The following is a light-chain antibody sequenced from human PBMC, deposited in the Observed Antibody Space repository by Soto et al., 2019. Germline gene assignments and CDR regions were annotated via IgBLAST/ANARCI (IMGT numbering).Light chain of an antibody. CDR3: QQYNTYPLT. Sequence: DIPITQSPSTLSASVGHRVTITCRASQSSSTRLAWYQQKPGKAPKLLIYKASSLESGVPSRFSGSVSGTEFTLTISSLQPDDVATYYCQQYNTYPLTFGGGNTVEIK. V-gene: IGKV1-5*03. CDR1: QSSSTR. J-gene: IGKJ4*01. CDR2: KAS.